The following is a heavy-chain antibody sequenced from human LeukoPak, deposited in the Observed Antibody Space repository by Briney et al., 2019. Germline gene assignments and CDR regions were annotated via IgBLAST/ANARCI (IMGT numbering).Heavy chain of an antibody. D-gene: IGHD2-2*01. J-gene: IGHJ6*03. V-gene: IGHV3-21*03. Sequence: GGSLRLSCVASGFTFSNYDMNWVRQAPGKGLEWVSFISSSSSYIYYADSVKGRFTISRDNAKKSLYLQMNSLKTEDTAVYYCWVYCSSSNCYDITMDVWGKGTTVTISS. CDR2: ISSSSSYI. CDR1: GFTFSNYD. CDR3: WVYCSSSNCYDITMDV.